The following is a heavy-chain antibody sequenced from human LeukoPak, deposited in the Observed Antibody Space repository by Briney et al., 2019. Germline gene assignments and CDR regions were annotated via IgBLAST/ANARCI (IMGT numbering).Heavy chain of an antibody. CDR2: IYYSGST. D-gene: IGHD2-2*01. CDR1: GGSISSSSYY. J-gene: IGHJ4*02. V-gene: IGHV4-39*07. Sequence: PLETLSLTCTVSGGSISSSSYYWGWIRQPPGKGLEWIGSIYYSGSTYYNPSLKSRVTISVDTSKNQFSLNLSSVAAADTAVYFCARDEGSSYPFDYWGQGTLVTVSS. CDR3: ARDEGSSYPFDY.